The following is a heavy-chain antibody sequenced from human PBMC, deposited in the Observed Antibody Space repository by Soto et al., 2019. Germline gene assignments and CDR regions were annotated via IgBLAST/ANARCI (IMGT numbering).Heavy chain of an antibody. D-gene: IGHD3-10*01. CDR2: IKQDGSEK. Sequence: GGSLRLSCAASGFTFSSYWMSWVRQAPGKGLEWVANIKQDGSEKYYVDSVKGRFTISRDNAKNSLYLQMNSLRAEDTAVYYCARYSYGSGSYFPFDPWGQGTLVTVSS. CDR3: ARYSYGSGSYFPFDP. CDR1: GFTFSSYW. V-gene: IGHV3-7*05. J-gene: IGHJ5*02.